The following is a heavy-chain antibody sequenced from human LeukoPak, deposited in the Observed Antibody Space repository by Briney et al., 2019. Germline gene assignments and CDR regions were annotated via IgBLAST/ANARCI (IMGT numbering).Heavy chain of an antibody. J-gene: IGHJ5*02. CDR2: IYTSGST. CDR3: ARDSYDSSGYYGYRVYWFDP. D-gene: IGHD3-22*01. V-gene: IGHV4-61*02. Sequence: SETLSLTCTVSGYSISSGSYYWSWIRQPAGKGLEWIGRIYTSGSTNYNPSLKSRVTISVDTSKNQFSLKLSSVTAADTAVYYCARDSYDSSGYYGYRVYWFDPWGQGTLVTVSS. CDR1: GYSISSGSYY.